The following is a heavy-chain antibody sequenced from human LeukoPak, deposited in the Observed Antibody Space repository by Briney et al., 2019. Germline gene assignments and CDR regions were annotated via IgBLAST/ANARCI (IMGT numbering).Heavy chain of an antibody. J-gene: IGHJ6*03. V-gene: IGHV3-7*01. CDR3: ARRAPGYCITTSCPDTYYYYYYMDV. CDR1: GFALSSSW. D-gene: IGHD2-2*01. Sequence: GGSLRLSCAASGFALSSSWMSWVRQAPGKGPGWVANIKRDGSETYYVDSLKGRFTVSRDNAKNSVYLQMNNLRAEDTAVYYCARRAPGYCITTSCPDTYYYYYYMDVWGKGTTVTVSS. CDR2: IKRDGSET.